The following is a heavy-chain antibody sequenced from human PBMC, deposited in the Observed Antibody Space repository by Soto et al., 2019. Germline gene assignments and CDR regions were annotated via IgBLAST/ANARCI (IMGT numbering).Heavy chain of an antibody. J-gene: IGHJ6*03. D-gene: IGHD3-22*01. CDR2: VYYGGST. Sequence: SETLSLTCTVSGGSISSSSYYWGWIRQPPGKGLEWIGNVYYGGSTYYNPSLKSRVTISVETSKSQFSLKLSSVTAADTAVYYCAGGDYYHSSGYFPSYYYYMDVWGKGTTVTVSS. V-gene: IGHV4-39*01. CDR1: GGSISSSSYY. CDR3: AGGDYYHSSGYFPSYYYYMDV.